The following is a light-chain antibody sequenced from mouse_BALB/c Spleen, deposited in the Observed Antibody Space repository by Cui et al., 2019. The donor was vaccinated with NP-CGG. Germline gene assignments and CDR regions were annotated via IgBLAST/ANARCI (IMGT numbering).Light chain of an antibody. CDR2: GTN. J-gene: IGLJ1*01. Sequence: QPVVTQESALTTSPGETVTLTCRSSTGAVTTSNYANWAQEKPDHLFTGLIGGTNNRVPGVPARFSGSLIGDKAALTITGAQTEDEAIYFCALWYSNHWVFGGGTKLTVL. V-gene: IGLV1*01. CDR3: ALWYSNHWV. CDR1: TGAVTTSNY.